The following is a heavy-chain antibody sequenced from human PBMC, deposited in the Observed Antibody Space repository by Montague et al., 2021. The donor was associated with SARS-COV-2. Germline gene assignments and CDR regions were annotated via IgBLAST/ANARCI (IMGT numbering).Heavy chain of an antibody. CDR1: GFTFSSYA. CDR2: ISYDGSNK. V-gene: IGHV3-30*04. D-gene: IGHD5-12*01. J-gene: IGHJ6*02. Sequence: SLRLFCAASGFTFSSYAMHWVRQAPGKGLEWVAVISYDGSNKYYVDSVKGRFTISRDNSKNTLYLQMNSLRAEDTAVYYCARDRKWLRSGSKPDYYYYYGMDVWGQGTTVTVSS. CDR3: ARDRKWLRSGSKPDYYYYYGMDV.